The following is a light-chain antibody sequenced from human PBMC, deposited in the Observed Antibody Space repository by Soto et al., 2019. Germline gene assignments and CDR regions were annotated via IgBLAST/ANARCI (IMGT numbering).Light chain of an antibody. CDR3: QSYDTNNVNVV. CDR1: SXSIGSDY. CDR2: EDN. J-gene: IGLJ2*01. V-gene: IGLV6-57*02. Sequence: NFMLTQPHSVSESPGKAVTISCTGSSXSIGSDYVQWFQQRPGSAPTTVIFEDNQRPSGVSDRFSGSVDSSSNSASLTISGLQTEDEADYYCQSYDTNNVNVVFGGGTKVTVL.